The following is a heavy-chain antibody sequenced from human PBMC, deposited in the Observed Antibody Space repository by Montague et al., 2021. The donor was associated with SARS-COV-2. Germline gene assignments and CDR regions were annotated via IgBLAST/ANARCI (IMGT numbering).Heavy chain of an antibody. Sequence: SETLSLTCTVSGGSISSYYWSWIRQPPGMGLEWIGSIYYSGSTYYNPSLKSRITISVDTSKNQFSLRLTSVTAADTAVYYCARDIRIPMLIVIQGYGMDVWGQGTTVTVSS. CDR3: ARDIRIPMLIVIQGYGMDV. CDR2: IYYSGST. V-gene: IGHV4-39*07. CDR1: GGSISSYY. D-gene: IGHD3-22*01. J-gene: IGHJ6*02.